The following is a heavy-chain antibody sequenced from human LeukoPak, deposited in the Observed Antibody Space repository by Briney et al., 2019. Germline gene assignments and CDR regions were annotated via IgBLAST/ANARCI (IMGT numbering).Heavy chain of an antibody. D-gene: IGHD3-3*01. V-gene: IGHV3-7*03. Sequence: GGSLRLSCEASGFTFRNYWMSWVRQAPGKGLECVASINQDGSERYYVDSVTGRFTISRDNSKNLVYLQMNTLRAEDTSMYYCASGVVFDFWGQGILVTVSS. CDR2: INQDGSER. CDR1: GFTFRNYW. CDR3: ASGVVFDF. J-gene: IGHJ4*02.